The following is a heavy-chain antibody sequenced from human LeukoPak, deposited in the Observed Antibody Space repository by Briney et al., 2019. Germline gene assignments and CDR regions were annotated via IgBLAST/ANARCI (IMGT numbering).Heavy chain of an antibody. D-gene: IGHD5-12*01. CDR2: IKQDGSEK. Sequence: PGGSLRPSCAASGFTLSGDWMSWVRHAPGKGLEWVDTIKQDGSEKYYVESVKGRFTNSRDNAKSSLYLQMNSLRAEDKAVDYCARVQHEWIMDYWGQETLVTVSS. V-gene: IGHV3-7*01. J-gene: IGHJ4*02. CDR1: GFTLSGDW. CDR3: ARVQHEWIMDY.